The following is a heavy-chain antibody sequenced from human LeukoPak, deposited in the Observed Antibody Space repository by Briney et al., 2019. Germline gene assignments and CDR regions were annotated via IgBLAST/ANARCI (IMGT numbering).Heavy chain of an antibody. D-gene: IGHD3-3*01. J-gene: IGHJ4*02. CDR2: FDPEEAKM. Sequence: ASVTVSCKVSGNSLSELSIQWVRQAPGKGRECLGGFDPEEAKMGYAQNFQGRVTMTEDTSTQTAYMELSGLTSDDTAVYYCTTRSGDFWSGFANWGQGTLVTVSS. V-gene: IGHV1-24*01. CDR3: TTRSGDFWSGFAN. CDR1: GNSLSELS.